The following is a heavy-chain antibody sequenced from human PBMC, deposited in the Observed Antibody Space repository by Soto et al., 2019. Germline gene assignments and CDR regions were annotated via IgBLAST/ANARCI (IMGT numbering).Heavy chain of an antibody. V-gene: IGHV4-4*02. CDR1: GGSISSSNW. CDR2: IYHSGST. Sequence: TETLSLTCAVSGGSISSSNWWSLVRQPQGKGLEWIGEIYHSGSTNYNPSLKSRVTISVDKSKNQFSLKLSSVTAADTAVYYCARAVAGTRGIFYYYYGMDVWGQGTTVT. D-gene: IGHD6-19*01. CDR3: ARAVAGTRGIFYYYYGMDV. J-gene: IGHJ6*02.